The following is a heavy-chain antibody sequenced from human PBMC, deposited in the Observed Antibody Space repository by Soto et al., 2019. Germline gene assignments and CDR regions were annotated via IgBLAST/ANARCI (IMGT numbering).Heavy chain of an antibody. CDR1: GFTFSRFW. V-gene: IGHV3-7*03. CDR3: TCRPRSGGYNKYARKY. J-gene: IGHJ4*02. Sequence: EVQLVESGGGLVQPGGSLRLSCSASGFTFSRFWMSWVRQAQGKGLEWVANRKEDGSEKYYVDSVKGRFTISRDNTKNSLFLQMNSLRGEDMVAYFCTCRPRSGGYNKYARKYWGQGTQVTVSS. D-gene: IGHD6-19*01. CDR2: RKEDGSEK.